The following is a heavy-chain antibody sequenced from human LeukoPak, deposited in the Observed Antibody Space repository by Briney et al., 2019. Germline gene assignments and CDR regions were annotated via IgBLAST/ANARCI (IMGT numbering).Heavy chain of an antibody. CDR3: ARDWTYYYDSSGYYRAFDI. V-gene: IGHV3-11*06. J-gene: IGHJ3*02. CDR1: GFTFSTYV. D-gene: IGHD3-22*01. CDR2: VSSSSSYT. Sequence: PGGSMRLSCVVSGFTFSTYVMHWVRQAPGKGLEWVSYVSSSSSYTNYADSVRGRFTISRDNAKDSLYLQMNSLRAEDTAVYYCARDWTYYYDSSGYYRAFDIWGQGTMVTVSS.